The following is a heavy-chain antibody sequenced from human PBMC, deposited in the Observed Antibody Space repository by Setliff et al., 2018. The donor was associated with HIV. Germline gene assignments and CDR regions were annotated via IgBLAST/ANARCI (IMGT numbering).Heavy chain of an antibody. CDR1: GFTFSGSV. CDR2: IRSKGYGSAT. D-gene: IGHD1-1*01. CDR3: TRHRTDPWSLLDY. V-gene: IGHV3-73*01. J-gene: IGHJ4*02. Sequence: GGSLRLSCAASGFTFSGSVMHWVRQASGKGLEWVGRIRSKGYGSATAYAASVKGRFTISRDDSKNTAYLQMDSLKTEDTAVYYCTRHRTDPWSLLDYWGQGTLVTVSS.